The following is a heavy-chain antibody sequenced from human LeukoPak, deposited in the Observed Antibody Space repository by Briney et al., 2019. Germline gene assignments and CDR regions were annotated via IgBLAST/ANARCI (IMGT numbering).Heavy chain of an antibody. CDR3: AKDQGYYDSSGYHPFDY. V-gene: IGHV3-48*02. J-gene: IGHJ4*02. CDR1: GFTFSIYA. CDR2: ISSSSRTI. Sequence: GGSLRLSCAASGFTFSIYAMNWVRQAPGRGLEWVSYISSSSRTIHYADSMKGRFTISRDNAKNSLYLQMNSLRDEDTAVYYCAKDQGYYDSSGYHPFDYWGQGTLVTVSS. D-gene: IGHD3-22*01.